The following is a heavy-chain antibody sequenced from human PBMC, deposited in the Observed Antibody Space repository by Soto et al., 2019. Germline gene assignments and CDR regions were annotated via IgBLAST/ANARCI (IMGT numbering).Heavy chain of an antibody. CDR1: GDSVSSNTAS. CDR3: AKGDNLGPKTGYAFEP. D-gene: IGHD5-12*01. CDR2: TYFRSKWYN. J-gene: IGHJ5*02. V-gene: IGHV6-1*01. Sequence: SPTLSLTCAISGDSVSSNTASWNWIRQSPSRGLEWLGRTYFRSKWYNDYAVSVKSRIIINPDTSNNQFSLQLNSVTPEDTAVYFCAKGDNLGPKTGYAFEPCGQGIMVTV.